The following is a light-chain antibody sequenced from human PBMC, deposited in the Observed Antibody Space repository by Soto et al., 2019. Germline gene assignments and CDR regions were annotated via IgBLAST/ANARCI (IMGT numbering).Light chain of an antibody. CDR1: QSLSNK. CDR2: GAS. Sequence: ETVMTQSPATMSVSPGERATLSCRASQSLSNKLAWYQQKPGQAPRLLIYGASTRATGIPARFSGSGSGTEFTLTISSLQSEDSAVYYCQQYNYWPPWTFGQGTRVEIK. V-gene: IGKV3-15*01. J-gene: IGKJ1*01. CDR3: QQYNYWPPWT.